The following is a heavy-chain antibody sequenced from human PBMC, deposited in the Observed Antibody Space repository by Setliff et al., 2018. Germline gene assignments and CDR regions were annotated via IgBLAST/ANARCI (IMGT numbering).Heavy chain of an antibody. D-gene: IGHD3-3*01. V-gene: IGHV1-18*01. Sequence: ASVKVSCKASGYTFRQSIVSWVRQAPGQGLEWLGWIGVYSGNTYSAQRFQGRVSLTTDESTNTAYLESRGLRSDDTAVYYCMRLVRFCSRTVCQRTSGDEAWGQGTLVTVPQ. J-gene: IGHJ5*02. CDR2: IGVYSGNT. CDR1: GYTFRQSI. CDR3: MRLVRFCSRTVCQRTSGDEA.